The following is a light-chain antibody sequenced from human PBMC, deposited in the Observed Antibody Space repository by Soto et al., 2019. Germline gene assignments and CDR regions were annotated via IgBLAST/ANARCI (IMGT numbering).Light chain of an antibody. J-gene: IGKJ5*01. V-gene: IGKV3-11*01. CDR2: DAS. CDR1: QSVSTY. Sequence: EIVLTQSPATLSLSPGERATLSCRASQSVSTYLAWYQQKPGQAPRLLIYDASNRATGIAARFSGSGSGTDFTLTISSLEPEDFAVYYCQQRNNWPPITFGQGTRLEIK. CDR3: QQRNNWPPIT.